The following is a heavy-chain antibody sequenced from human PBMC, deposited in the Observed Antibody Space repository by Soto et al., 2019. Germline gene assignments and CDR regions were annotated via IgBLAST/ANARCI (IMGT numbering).Heavy chain of an antibody. CDR2: VSAYNGNT. J-gene: IGHJ5*02. Sequence: QVQLVQSGAEVKKPGASVKVSCKASGYTFTSYGISWVRQAPGQGLEWMGWVSAYNGNTNYAQKLQGRVTMTTDTSTSTAYMELRSLRSDATAVYYCARHPVIVVTPLAWFDPWGQGTLVTVSS. D-gene: IGHD2-15*01. V-gene: IGHV1-18*01. CDR1: GYTFTSYG. CDR3: ARHPVIVVTPLAWFDP.